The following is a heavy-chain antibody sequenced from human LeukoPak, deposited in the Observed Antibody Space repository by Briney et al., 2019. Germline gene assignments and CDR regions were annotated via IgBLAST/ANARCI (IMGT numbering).Heavy chain of an antibody. J-gene: IGHJ6*02. CDR2: ISGSGGST. D-gene: IGHD2-15*01. V-gene: IGHV3-23*01. CDR3: ADCSGGSCYKNDYYYYGMDV. CDR1: GFTCSSYA. Sequence: GASLRLSCAASGFTCSSYAMSWVRQAPGKGLEWVSAISGSGGSTYYADSVKGRFTISRDNSKNTLYLQMNSLRAEDTAVYYCADCSGGSCYKNDYYYYGMDVWGQGTTVTVSS.